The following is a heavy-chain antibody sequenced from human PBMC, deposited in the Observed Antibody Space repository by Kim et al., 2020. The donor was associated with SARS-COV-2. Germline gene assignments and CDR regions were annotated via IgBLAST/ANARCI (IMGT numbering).Heavy chain of an antibody. CDR2: IYYSGNT. Sequence: SETLSLTCPVSGGSVSSGSYFWSWIRQPPGKGLEGFGYIYYSGNTNYNPSLKSRVTMSVDTSKNQFSLKLRSVTAADTAVYYCARAPNDFWSGYPYYFDYWGQGTLVTVSS. CDR3: ARAPNDFWSGYPYYFDY. V-gene: IGHV4-61*01. CDR1: GGSVSSGSYF. D-gene: IGHD3-3*01. J-gene: IGHJ4*02.